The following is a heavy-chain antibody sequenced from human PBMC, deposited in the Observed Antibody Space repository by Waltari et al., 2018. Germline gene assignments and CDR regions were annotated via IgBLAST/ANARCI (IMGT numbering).Heavy chain of an antibody. CDR1: GGTFSSYT. D-gene: IGHD2-21*02. J-gene: IGHJ4*02. CDR2: IIPILGIA. Sequence: QVQLVQSGAEVKKPGSSVKVSCKASGGTFSSYTISWVRQAPGQGLEWMGRIIPILGIANCAQKFQGRDTITADKSTSTAYMELSSLRSEDTAVYYCARDKTYCGGDCSSAFDYWGQGTLVTVSS. CDR3: ARDKTYCGGDCSSAFDY. V-gene: IGHV1-69*08.